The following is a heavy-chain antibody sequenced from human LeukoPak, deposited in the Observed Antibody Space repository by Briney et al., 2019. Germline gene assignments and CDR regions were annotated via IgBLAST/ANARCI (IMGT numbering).Heavy chain of an antibody. CDR3: AKKWGRVGPDY. CDR2: IYYSGST. V-gene: IGHV4-59*08. J-gene: IGHJ4*02. D-gene: IGHD1-26*01. Sequence: SETLSLTCTVSGGSISSYYWSWIRQPPGKGLEWIGYIYYSGSTNYNPSLKSRVTISVDTSKNQFSLKLSSVTAADTAVYYCAKKWGRVGPDYGGQGTLVTVSS. CDR1: GGSISSYY.